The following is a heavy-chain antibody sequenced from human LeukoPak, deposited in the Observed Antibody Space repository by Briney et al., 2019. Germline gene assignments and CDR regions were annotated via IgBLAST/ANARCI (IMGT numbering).Heavy chain of an antibody. CDR2: INHSGST. CDR3: ARGSGPPVYYYYYMDV. J-gene: IGHJ6*03. CDR1: GFTFSTYA. V-gene: IGHV4-34*01. Sequence: AGGSLRLSCAASGFTFSTYAMSWVRQAPGKGLEWIGEINHSGSTNYNPSLKSRVTISVDTSKNQFSLKLSSVTAADTAVYYCARGSGPPVYYYYYMDVWGKGTTVTVSS. D-gene: IGHD6-25*01.